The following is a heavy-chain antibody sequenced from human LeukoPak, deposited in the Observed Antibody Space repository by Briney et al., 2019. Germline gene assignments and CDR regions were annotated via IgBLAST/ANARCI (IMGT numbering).Heavy chain of an antibody. CDR1: GFTFSSYG. CDR2: IKEDGSDK. Sequence: TGGSLRLSCAASGFTFSSYGMHWVRQAPGRGLEWVANIKEDGSDKQYVDSVQGRFTISRDNAGNSLHLQMNSLRVEDTAVYYCVRESGVWVGPGIGRPLDVWGKGTAVTVSS. J-gene: IGHJ6*04. CDR3: VRESGVWVGPGIGRPLDV. V-gene: IGHV3-7*01. D-gene: IGHD3-16*01.